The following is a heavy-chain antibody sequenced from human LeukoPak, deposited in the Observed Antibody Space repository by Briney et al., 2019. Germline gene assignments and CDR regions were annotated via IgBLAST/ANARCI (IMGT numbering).Heavy chain of an antibody. J-gene: IGHJ4*02. V-gene: IGHV4-61*02. Sequence: SEXLSLTCTVSGGSFSSGGYYWRWIRQPGGKGVAWVGRIYSSGSTNYNPSLNSRVTISVDTSKNQFSLKLSSVTAADTAVYYCARERYDFWSGPLDYWGQGTLVTVSS. D-gene: IGHD3-3*01. CDR3: ARERYDFWSGPLDY. CDR2: IYSSGST. CDR1: GGSFSSGGYY.